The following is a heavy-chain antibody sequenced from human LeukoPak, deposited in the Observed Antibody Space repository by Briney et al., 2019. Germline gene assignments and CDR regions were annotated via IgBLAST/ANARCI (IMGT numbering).Heavy chain of an antibody. Sequence: SETLSLTCAVYGGSFSGYYWSWIRQPPGKGLEWIGEINHSGSTNYNPSLKSRVTISVDTSKNQFSLKLSSVTAADTAVYYCASHYYGSGSYYNLLDYWGQGTLVTVSP. V-gene: IGHV4-34*01. CDR3: ASHYYGSGSYYNLLDY. CDR2: INHSGST. CDR1: GGSFSGYY. J-gene: IGHJ4*02. D-gene: IGHD3-10*01.